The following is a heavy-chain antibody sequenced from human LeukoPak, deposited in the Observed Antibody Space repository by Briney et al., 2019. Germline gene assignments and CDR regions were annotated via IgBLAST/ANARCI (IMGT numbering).Heavy chain of an antibody. CDR2: INSDGSST. CDR3: ARYSTSSGWFDP. V-gene: IGHV3-74*01. J-gene: IGHJ5*02. CDR1: GFTFSSYW. Sequence: GGSLRLSCAASGFTFSSYWMHWVRQAPGKGLVWVSRINSDGSSTSYADSVKGRFTISRDNAKNTLYLQMNSLRAEDTAVYYCARYSTSSGWFDPWGQGTLVTVSS. D-gene: IGHD6-6*01.